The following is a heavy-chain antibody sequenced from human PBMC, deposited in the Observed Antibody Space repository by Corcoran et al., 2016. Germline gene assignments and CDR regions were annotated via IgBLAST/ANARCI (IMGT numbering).Heavy chain of an antibody. D-gene: IGHD2-2*01. Sequence: QVQLVQSGAEVEKPGASVKVSCKASGSTFTRNAFSWVRQAPGQGLEWMGWISAYNGNTNYAQNFQGRVTMTTDASTSTAYMELRSLRSDDMAVYYCTRDGSRECSRASCYSGYYYYGMDVWGQGTTVTVSS. J-gene: IGHJ6*02. CDR2: ISAYNGNT. CDR1: GSTFTRNA. V-gene: IGHV1-18*03. CDR3: TRDGSRECSRASCYSGYYYYGMDV.